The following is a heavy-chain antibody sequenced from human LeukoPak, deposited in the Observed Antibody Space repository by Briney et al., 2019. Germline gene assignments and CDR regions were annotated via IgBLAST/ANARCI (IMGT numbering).Heavy chain of an antibody. D-gene: IGHD2-2*01. CDR1: GFTFSSYD. CDR2: IGTAGDT. V-gene: IGHV3-13*01. CDR3: ARDRPIVVVPAALGDY. J-gene: IGHJ4*02. Sequence: TGGSLRLSCAASGFTFSSYDMHWVRQATGKGLEWVSAIGTAGDTYYPDSVKGRFTISRDNSKNTLYLQMNSLRAEDTAVYYCARDRPIVVVPAALGDYWGQGTLVTVSS.